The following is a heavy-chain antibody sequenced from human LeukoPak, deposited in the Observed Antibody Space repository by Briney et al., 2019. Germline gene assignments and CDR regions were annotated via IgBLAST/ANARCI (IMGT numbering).Heavy chain of an antibody. D-gene: IGHD2/OR15-2a*01. CDR2: VSDDGVTT. J-gene: IGHJ6*03. CDR3: AKDLRRIGYYYFDV. V-gene: IGHV3-23*01. CDR1: GFSFEKYA. Sequence: GGSLRLSCAASGFSFEKYAMSWVRQAPGKGLEWLSVVSDDGVTTYYADSVKGRFSISRDNSKSTVDLQMSSLRAEDTATYFCAKDLRRIGYYYFDVWGKGTAVIVSS.